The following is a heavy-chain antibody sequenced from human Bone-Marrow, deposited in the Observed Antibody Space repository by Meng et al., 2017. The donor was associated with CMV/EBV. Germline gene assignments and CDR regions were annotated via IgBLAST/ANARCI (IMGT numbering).Heavy chain of an antibody. D-gene: IGHD2-15*01. CDR3: ARVLSGYFDY. V-gene: IGHV4-30-4*08. CDR1: CGSISRSDYY. CDR2: IYYSGST. J-gene: IGHJ4*02. Sequence: VQLQEAGPGLVKPSQNPPLTCCVSCGSISRSDYYWSLIRQPPGKRLEWIGYIYYSGSTYYHPSLKSRATISVDTSKNQFSLKLSSVTAADTAVYYCARVLSGYFDYWGQGTLVTVSS.